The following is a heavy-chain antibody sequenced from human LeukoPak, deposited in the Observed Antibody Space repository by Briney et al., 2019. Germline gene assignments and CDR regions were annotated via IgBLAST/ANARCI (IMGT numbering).Heavy chain of an antibody. D-gene: IGHD6-13*01. J-gene: IGHJ4*02. CDR1: GFTVSSNY. V-gene: IGHV3-53*05. CDR3: ARERGAGLSSSWVDY. Sequence: GGSLRLSCAASGFTVSSNYMSWVRQAPGKGLEWVSVIYSGGSTYYADSVKGRFTISRDNSKNTLYLQMNSLRAEDTAVYYCARERGAGLSSSWVDYWGQGTLVTVSS. CDR2: IYSGGST.